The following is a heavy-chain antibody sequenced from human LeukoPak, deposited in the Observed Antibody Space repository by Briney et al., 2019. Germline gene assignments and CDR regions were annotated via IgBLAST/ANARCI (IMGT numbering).Heavy chain of an antibody. CDR3: ARELVLWFGEPAYYYMDV. V-gene: IGHV1-69*13. CDR1: GGTFSSYA. J-gene: IGHJ6*03. CDR2: TIPIFGTV. D-gene: IGHD3-10*01. Sequence: GASVKVSCKASGGTFSSYAISWVRQAPGQGLEWMGGTIPIFGTVNYAQKFQGRVTITADESTSTAYMELSSLRSEDTAVYYCARELVLWFGEPAYYYMDVWGKGTTVTISS.